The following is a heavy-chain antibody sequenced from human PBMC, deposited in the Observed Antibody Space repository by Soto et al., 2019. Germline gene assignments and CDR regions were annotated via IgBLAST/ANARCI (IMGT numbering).Heavy chain of an antibody. V-gene: IGHV1-69*01. CDR1: EGTFSSYA. CDR3: ARDVDTAMVSYYYYGMDV. Sequence: QVQLVQSGAEVKKPGSSVKVSCKASEGTFSSYAISWVRQAPGQGLEWMGGIIPIFGTANYAQKFQGRVTISADESTSTAYMELSSLRSEDTAVYYCARDVDTAMVSYYYYGMDVWGQGTTVTVSS. J-gene: IGHJ6*02. D-gene: IGHD5-18*01. CDR2: IIPIFGTA.